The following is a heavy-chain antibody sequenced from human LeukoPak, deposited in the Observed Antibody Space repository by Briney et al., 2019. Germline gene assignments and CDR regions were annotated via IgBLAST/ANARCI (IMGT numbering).Heavy chain of an antibody. Sequence: GESLKISCKGSGYSFTFYWIGWVRQMPGKGLEWMGIIYPGDSDTRYSPSFQGQVTISADKSISTAYLQWSSLKASDTAMYYCARLGCSSTSCYDGFGPWGQGTLVTVSS. CDR1: GYSFTFYW. J-gene: IGHJ5*02. D-gene: IGHD2-2*01. V-gene: IGHV5-51*01. CDR3: ARLGCSSTSCYDGFGP. CDR2: IYPGDSDT.